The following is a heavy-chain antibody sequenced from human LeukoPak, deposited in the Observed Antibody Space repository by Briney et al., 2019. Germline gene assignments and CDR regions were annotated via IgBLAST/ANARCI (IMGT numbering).Heavy chain of an antibody. D-gene: IGHD2-21*02. CDR2: IYYSGST. J-gene: IGHJ4*02. V-gene: IGHV4-39*01. CDR3: ARHRRSDIVVVTAIDY. CDR1: GGSISSSSYY. Sequence: SETLSLTCTVSGGSISSSSYYWGWIRQPPGKGLEWIGNIYYSGSTYYNPSLKSRVPISVDTSKNQFSLKLSSVTAADTAVYYCARHRRSDIVVVTAIDYWGQGTLVTVSS.